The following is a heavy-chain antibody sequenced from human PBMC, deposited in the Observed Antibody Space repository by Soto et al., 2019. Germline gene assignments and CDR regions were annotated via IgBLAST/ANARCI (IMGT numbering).Heavy chain of an antibody. V-gene: IGHV1-69*08. J-gene: IGHJ4*02. CDR2: IIPILGIA. CDR3: AREDYRGGKKSHFDY. Sequence: QVQLVQSGAEVKKPGSSVKVSCKASGGTFSSYTISWVRQAPGQGLEWMGRIIPILGIANYAQKFQGRVTITADKSTSTAYMVLSSLRSEDTAVYYCAREDYRGGKKSHFDYWGQGTLVTVSS. D-gene: IGHD3-10*01. CDR1: GGTFSSYT.